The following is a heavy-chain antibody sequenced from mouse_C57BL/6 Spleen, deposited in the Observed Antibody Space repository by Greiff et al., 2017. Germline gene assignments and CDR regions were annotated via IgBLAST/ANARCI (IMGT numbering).Heavy chain of an antibody. Sequence: VQLQQPGAELVKPGASVKLSCKASGYTFTSYWMHWVKQRPGRGLEWIGRIDPSSGGTKYNEKFKSKATLTVDKPSSTAYMQLSSLTSEDSAVYYCARSHYGSSSWFAYWGQGALVTVSA. V-gene: IGHV1-72*01. CDR3: ARSHYGSSSWFAY. CDR1: GYTFTSYW. J-gene: IGHJ3*01. D-gene: IGHD1-1*01. CDR2: IDPSSGGT.